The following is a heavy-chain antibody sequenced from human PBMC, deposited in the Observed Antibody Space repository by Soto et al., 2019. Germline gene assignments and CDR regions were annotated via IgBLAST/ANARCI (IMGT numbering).Heavy chain of an antibody. CDR2: IYYSGST. CDR1: GGSISSYY. CDR3: ARELFGRSVWFDP. J-gene: IGHJ5*02. D-gene: IGHD3-10*01. V-gene: IGHV4-59*01. Sequence: QVQLQESGPGLVKPSETLSLTCTVSGGSISSYYWSWIRQPPGKGLEWIGYIYYSGSTNYNPSLKSRATISVDTSKNQFTLKLSSVTAADTAVYYCARELFGRSVWFDPWGQGILVTVSS.